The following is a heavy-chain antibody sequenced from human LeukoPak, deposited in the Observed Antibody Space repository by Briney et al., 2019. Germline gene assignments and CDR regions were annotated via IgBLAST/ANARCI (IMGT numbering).Heavy chain of an antibody. CDR1: GFTFNNYC. D-gene: IGHD3-3*01. J-gene: IGHJ4*02. CDR2: ISSSSNYI. CDR3: ARDLTDDFWSGYHFDS. Sequence: GGSLRLSCAASGFTFNNYCMNWVRQAPGKGLEWVSSISSSSNYIYYADSVKGRFTISRDNAKNSLYLQMNSLRAKDTAVYYCARDLTDDFWSGYHFDSWGQGTLVTVSS. V-gene: IGHV3-21*01.